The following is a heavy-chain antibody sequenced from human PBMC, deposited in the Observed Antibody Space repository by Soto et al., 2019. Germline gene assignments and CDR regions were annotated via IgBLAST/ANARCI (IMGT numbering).Heavy chain of an antibody. CDR2: ISAHNGNT. D-gene: IGHD1-1*01. V-gene: IGHV1-18*01. Sequence: QVHLVQSGAEVKKPGASVKVSCKASGYTFTSYGITWVRQAPGQGVEWRGWISAHNGNTDYAQKLQGRVIVTRYTSTSTAYMELRSLRSEDPAVYYCARGRYGDYGGQGALVTVSS. CDR3: ARGRYGDY. J-gene: IGHJ4*02. CDR1: GYTFTSYG.